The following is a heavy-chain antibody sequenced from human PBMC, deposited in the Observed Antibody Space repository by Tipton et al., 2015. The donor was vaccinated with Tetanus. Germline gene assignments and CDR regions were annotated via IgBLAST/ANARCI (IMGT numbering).Heavy chain of an antibody. CDR1: GGSFSNYY. J-gene: IGHJ4*02. V-gene: IGHV4-34*01. Sequence: TLSLTCAVYGGSFSNYYWTWIRQPPGKGLEWIGEVHPSGSTSSNPSLESRVTMYIDTSNNQFSLKLTSLTAADTVVYFCARGEDAYKTGNYWGQGTLVTASS. D-gene: IGHD5-24*01. CDR3: ARGEDAYKTGNY. CDR2: VHPSGST.